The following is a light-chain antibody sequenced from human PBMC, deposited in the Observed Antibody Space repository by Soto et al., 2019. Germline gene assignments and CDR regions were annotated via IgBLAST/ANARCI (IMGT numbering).Light chain of an antibody. Sequence: DIQMTQSPSTLSASVGDRVTITCRASQSISSWLALYQQKPGKAPKRLIYDASSLESGVPSRFSGSVSGTEFTLTISCLKPDDSATYYSQQYNSSPKTFGQGTKVEIK. J-gene: IGKJ1*01. CDR3: QQYNSSPKT. CDR1: QSISSW. V-gene: IGKV1-5*01. CDR2: DAS.